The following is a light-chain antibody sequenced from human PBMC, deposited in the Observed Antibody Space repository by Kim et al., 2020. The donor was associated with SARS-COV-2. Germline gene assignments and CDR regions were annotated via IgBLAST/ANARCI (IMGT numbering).Light chain of an antibody. V-gene: IGLV1-47*01. CDR1: SSNIGSNY. CDR2: RNN. J-gene: IGLJ1*01. CDR3: AAWDDSLSAYV. Sequence: GQSVNISCSGSSSNIGSNYGYWYHQLPGTAPKLLIYRNNQRPSGVPDRFSGSKSGTSASLAISGLRSEDEADYYCAAWDDSLSAYVFGTGTKVTVL.